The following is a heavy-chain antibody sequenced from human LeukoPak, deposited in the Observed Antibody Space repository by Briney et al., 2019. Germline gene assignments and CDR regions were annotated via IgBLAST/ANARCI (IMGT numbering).Heavy chain of an antibody. V-gene: IGHV3-48*03. CDR3: ARSGYSYGQPFDY. D-gene: IGHD5-18*01. J-gene: IGHJ4*02. CDR2: ISRSGSTR. Sequence: VRQARXKGGEGVSYISRSGSTRYYADSVKVRFTISRDNAKNSLYLQMNSLRAEDTAVYFCARSGYSYGQPFDYWGLGALVTVSS.